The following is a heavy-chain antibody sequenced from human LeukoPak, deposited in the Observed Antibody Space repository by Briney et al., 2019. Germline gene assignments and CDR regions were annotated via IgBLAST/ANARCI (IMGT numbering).Heavy chain of an antibody. D-gene: IGHD7-27*01. Sequence: GGSLRLSCVVSGFTVSNNYVSWVRQAPGKGLEWASLIYSDGRTQYADSVKGRFTISRDNSKNTLYLQMNSLRAEDTAVFYCARLSGEDWYFTLWGRGTLVTVSS. CDR1: GFTVSNNY. CDR3: ARLSGEDWYFTL. V-gene: IGHV3-53*01. J-gene: IGHJ2*01. CDR2: IYSDGRT.